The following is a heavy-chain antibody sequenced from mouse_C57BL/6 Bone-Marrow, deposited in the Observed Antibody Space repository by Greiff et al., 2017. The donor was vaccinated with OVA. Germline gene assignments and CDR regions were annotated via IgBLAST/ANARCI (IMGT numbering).Heavy chain of an antibody. V-gene: IGHV5-17*01. CDR3: ARGRRGYFDY. Sequence: EVQVVESGGGLVKPGGSLKLSCAASGFTFSDYGMHWVRQAPEKGLEWVAYISSGSSTIYYADTVKGRFTISRDNAKNTLFLQMTSLRSEDTAMYYCARGRRGYFDYWGQGTTLTVSS. CDR2: ISSGSSTI. J-gene: IGHJ2*01. CDR1: GFTFSDYG.